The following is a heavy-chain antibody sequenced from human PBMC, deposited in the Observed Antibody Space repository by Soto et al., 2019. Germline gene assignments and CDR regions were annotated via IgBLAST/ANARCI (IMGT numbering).Heavy chain of an antibody. J-gene: IGHJ4*02. Sequence: EVQLVESGGGLVQPGGSLRLSCAASGFTFSRYDMHWVRQVTGKGLEWVSAIGIAGDTYYPGSVKGRFTISRENANNSLYLQMNSLRAGDTAVYYCARVGLSDCSGGSCYSYDYWGQGTLVTVSS. CDR3: ARVGLSDCSGGSCYSYDY. CDR2: IGIAGDT. V-gene: IGHV3-13*01. CDR1: GFTFSRYD. D-gene: IGHD2-15*01.